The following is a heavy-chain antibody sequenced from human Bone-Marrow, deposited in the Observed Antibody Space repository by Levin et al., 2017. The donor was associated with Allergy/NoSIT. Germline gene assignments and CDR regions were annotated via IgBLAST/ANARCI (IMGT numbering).Heavy chain of an antibody. Sequence: GESLKISCEVSGFTFNRFGLHWVRQIPGKGLEWVARASHDGSKEYYADSVKGRFTISRDNFKDTLYLQMNSLRIEDTATYYCARDYRTGDFWSGLVDYWGQGALVTVSS. CDR1: GFTFNRFG. D-gene: IGHD3-3*01. J-gene: IGHJ4*02. CDR3: ARDYRTGDFWSGLVDY. V-gene: IGHV3-30*03. CDR2: ASHDGSKE.